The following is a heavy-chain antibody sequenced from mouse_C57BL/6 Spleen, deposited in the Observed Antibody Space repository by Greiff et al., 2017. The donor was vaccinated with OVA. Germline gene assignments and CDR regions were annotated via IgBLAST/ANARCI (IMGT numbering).Heavy chain of an antibody. D-gene: IGHD1-1*01. J-gene: IGHJ1*03. CDR2: IDPSDSYT. CDR1: GYTFTSYW. Sequence: QVQLQQPGAELVMPGASVKLSCKASGYTFTSYWMHWVKQRPGQGLEWIGEIDPSDSYTNYNQKFKGKSTLTVDKSSSTAYMQLSSLTSEDSAVYYCARMDDGSSPWYFDVWGKGTTVTVSS. V-gene: IGHV1-69*01. CDR3: ARMDDGSSPWYFDV.